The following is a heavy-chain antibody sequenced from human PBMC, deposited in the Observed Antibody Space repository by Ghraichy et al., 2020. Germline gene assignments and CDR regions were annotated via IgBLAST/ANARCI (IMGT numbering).Heavy chain of an antibody. V-gene: IGHV3-7*01. D-gene: IGHD2-2*01. CDR1: GFTFSSYW. CDR2: IKQDGSEK. J-gene: IGHJ6*03. CDR3: ARDRYCSSTSCYYYYYMDV. Sequence: GGSLRLSCAASGFTFSSYWMSWVRQAPGKGLEWVANIKQDGSEKYYVDSVKGRFTISRDNAKNSLYLQMNSLRAEDTAVYYCARDRYCSSTSCYYYYYMDVWGKGTTVTVSS.